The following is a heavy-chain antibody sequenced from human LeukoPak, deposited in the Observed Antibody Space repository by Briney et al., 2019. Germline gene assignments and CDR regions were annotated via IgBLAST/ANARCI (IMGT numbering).Heavy chain of an antibody. CDR2: IYYSGST. D-gene: IGHD3-3*01. J-gene: IGHJ4*02. CDR3: ARANYDFWSGYYMGEYYFDY. CDR1: GGSLSSNY. Sequence: LETLSLTCTVSGGSLSSNYWSWIRQPPGEGLGWIGDIYYSGSTNYNPSLKRRVTISVDTSKNQFSLKLSSVTAADTAVYYCARANYDFWSGYYMGEYYFDYWGQGTLVTVS. V-gene: IGHV4-59*01.